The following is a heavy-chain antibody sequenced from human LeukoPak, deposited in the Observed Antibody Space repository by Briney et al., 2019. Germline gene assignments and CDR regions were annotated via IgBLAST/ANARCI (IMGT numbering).Heavy chain of an antibody. J-gene: IGHJ4*02. V-gene: IGHV4-61*02. Sequence: EASETLSLTCTVSGGSISSGSYYWSWIRQPAGKGLEWIGRIYTSGSTNYNPSLKSRVTISIDTSKNQFSLKLSSVTAADTAVYYCARDSGYDVGVGWSPTFDYWGQGTLVTVSS. CDR2: IYTSGST. D-gene: IGHD5-12*01. CDR1: GGSISSGSYY. CDR3: ARDSGYDVGVGWSPTFDY.